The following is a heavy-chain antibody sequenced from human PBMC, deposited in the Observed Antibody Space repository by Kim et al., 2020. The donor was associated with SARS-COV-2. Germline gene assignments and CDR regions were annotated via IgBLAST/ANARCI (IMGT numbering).Heavy chain of an antibody. D-gene: IGHD3-3*01. Sequence: SETLSLTCTVSGGSISRSSYYWGWIRQPPGKGLDWIGTIYYIGNTYYNPSLKSRLTISVDTSKNQFSLKLSSVTAADTAVYYCARWSSVLFDYWGQGTLVTVSS. CDR2: IYYIGNT. V-gene: IGHV4-39*01. CDR1: GGSISRSSYY. CDR3: ARWSSVLFDY. J-gene: IGHJ4*02.